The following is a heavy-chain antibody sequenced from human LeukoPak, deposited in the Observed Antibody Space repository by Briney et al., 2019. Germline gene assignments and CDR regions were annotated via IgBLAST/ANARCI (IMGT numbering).Heavy chain of an antibody. CDR3: AKDSSGWYYFDY. CDR1: GFTFSSYG. V-gene: IGHV3-33*06. CDR2: IWYDGSNK. J-gene: IGHJ4*02. D-gene: IGHD6-19*01. Sequence: GGSLRLSCAASGFTFSSYGMHWVRQAPGKGLEWVAVIWYDGSNKYYADSVKGRFTISRDNSKNTLYLQMNSLRAEDTAVYYCAKDSSGWYYFDYWGQGTLVTVSS.